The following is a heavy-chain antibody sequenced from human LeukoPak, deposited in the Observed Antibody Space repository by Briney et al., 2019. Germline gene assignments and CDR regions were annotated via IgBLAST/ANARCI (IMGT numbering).Heavy chain of an antibody. Sequence: PGGSLRLSCAASGFTFSSYAMSWVRQAPGKGLEWVSAISGSGGSTYYADSVKGRFTISRDNSKNTLYLQMNSLRAEDTAVYYCAKDRDCSGGSCYASFDYWGQGTLVTVSS. CDR2: ISGSGGST. J-gene: IGHJ4*02. V-gene: IGHV3-23*01. CDR3: AKDRDCSGGSCYASFDY. D-gene: IGHD2-15*01. CDR1: GFTFSSYA.